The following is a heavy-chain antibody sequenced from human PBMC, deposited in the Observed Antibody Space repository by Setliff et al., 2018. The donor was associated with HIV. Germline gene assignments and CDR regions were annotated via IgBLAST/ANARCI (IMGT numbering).Heavy chain of an antibody. Sequence: GGSLRLSCAASGFTFNMFWMSWVRQAPGKGLEWVANIKQEGSEKNYVDSVKGRFTISRDNAKKSLFLQMNSLRAEDTAMYYCARDRRRRTLAGIGSYFDYWGQGTMVTVSS. D-gene: IGHD6-19*01. CDR3: ARDRRRRTLAGIGSYFDY. V-gene: IGHV3-7*03. CDR2: IKQEGSEK. CDR1: GFTFNMFW. J-gene: IGHJ4*02.